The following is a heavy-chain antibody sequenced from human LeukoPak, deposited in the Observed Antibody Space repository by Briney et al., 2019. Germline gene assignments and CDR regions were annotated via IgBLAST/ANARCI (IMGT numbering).Heavy chain of an antibody. CDR3: TRVRNSNNWWGAFDI. J-gene: IGHJ3*02. V-gene: IGHV1-18*01. CDR2: ISPNDGNT. Sequence: AAVNVSCKAFGYTFDTSSISWVRQAPGQRLEWMGWISPNDGNTHYAQGVQGRVTMTTDTSRSTAYMELRSLRSDDTAVYYCTRVRNSNNWWGAFDIWGQGTMVTVSS. D-gene: IGHD1-1*01. CDR1: GYTFDTSS.